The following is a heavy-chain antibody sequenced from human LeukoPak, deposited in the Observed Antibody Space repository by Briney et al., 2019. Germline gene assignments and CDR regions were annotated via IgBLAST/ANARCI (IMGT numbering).Heavy chain of an antibody. CDR3: ARQHCSGGDCYFFD. CDR2: IWYDGNNK. CDR1: GFTFSNYG. V-gene: IGHV3-33*01. D-gene: IGHD2-15*01. Sequence: GRSLRLSCAASGFTFSNYGMHWVRQAPGKGLEWVALIWYDGNNKYYADSVKGRFTISRDNSKNTLYLQLNSLRAEDTAVYYCARQHCSGGDCYFFDWGQGTLVTVSS. J-gene: IGHJ4*02.